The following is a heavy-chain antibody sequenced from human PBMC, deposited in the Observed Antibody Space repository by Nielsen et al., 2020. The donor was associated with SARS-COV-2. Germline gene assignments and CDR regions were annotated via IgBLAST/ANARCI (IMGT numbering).Heavy chain of an antibody. CDR2: INYSGST. CDR3: TRHHTSNWYAASALQL. D-gene: IGHD6-13*01. Sequence: SETLSLTCTVSGGSISGSNYYWGWIRQPPGKGLEWIGTINYSGSTYYNPSLKSRVTMSVDTSKNQFSLKLNSVTAADAAVYYCTRHHTSNWYAASALQLWGQGTLVTVSS. CDR1: GGSISGSNYY. V-gene: IGHV4-39*01. J-gene: IGHJ3*01.